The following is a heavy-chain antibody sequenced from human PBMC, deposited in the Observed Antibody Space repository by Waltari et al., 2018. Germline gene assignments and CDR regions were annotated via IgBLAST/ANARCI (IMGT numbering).Heavy chain of an antibody. Sequence: QVQLVQSGAEVKKPGASVKVSCKASGYTFTSYDINWVRQATGQGLEWMGWMNPNSGNTGYAQKFQGRVTITRNTSISTAYMELSSLRSEDTAVYYCARDSSYDFWSGYYPHNWFDPWGQGTLVTVSS. CDR2: MNPNSGNT. CDR3: ARDSSYDFWSGYYPHNWFDP. J-gene: IGHJ5*02. CDR1: GYTFTSYD. V-gene: IGHV1-8*03. D-gene: IGHD3-3*01.